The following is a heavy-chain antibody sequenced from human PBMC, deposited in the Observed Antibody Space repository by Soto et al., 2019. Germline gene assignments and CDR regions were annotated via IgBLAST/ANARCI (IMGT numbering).Heavy chain of an antibody. V-gene: IGHV3-74*01. J-gene: IGHJ3*02. Sequence: EVQLVESEGGLVQPGGSLRLSCAASGFTFSNFWMHWVRQAPGRGLVWLSRIDSDGSNTNYADSVRGRLTISRDNAKNTLYLEMNSLRAEATAMYYCGRETVFLTAMPIGEALDMWGQGTMVTVSS. CDR1: GFTFSNFW. D-gene: IGHD3-9*01. CDR3: GRETVFLTAMPIGEALDM. CDR2: IDSDGSNT.